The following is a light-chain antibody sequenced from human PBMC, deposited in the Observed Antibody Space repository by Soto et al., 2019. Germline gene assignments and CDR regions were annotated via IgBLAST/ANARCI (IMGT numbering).Light chain of an antibody. CDR2: EVR. Sequence: QSVLTQPASVSGSPGQSITISCTGTSSEVGGFNFVSWYQQHPGEAPKLMIYEVRNRPLGVSNRFSGSKSENTASLTISGLQAEDEADYYCSSYSRTDTLLFGGGTKLTVL. CDR3: SSYSRTDTLL. CDR1: SSEVGGFNF. J-gene: IGLJ2*01. V-gene: IGLV2-14*01.